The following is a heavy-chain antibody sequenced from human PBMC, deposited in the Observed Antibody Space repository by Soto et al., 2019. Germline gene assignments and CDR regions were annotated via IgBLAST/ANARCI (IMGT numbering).Heavy chain of an antibody. J-gene: IGHJ4*02. CDR2: IAYDGRNK. V-gene: IGHV3-30*04. CDR3: ARELERVFDY. Sequence: GSLRLSCGASGFSFSRYAMSWVREAPGKGLEWVAVIAYDGRNKYYADSVKGRFTISRDNSKNTLYLQMNSLRIEDTAVYYCARELERVFDYWGQGTLVTVSS. D-gene: IGHD1-1*01. CDR1: GFSFSRYA.